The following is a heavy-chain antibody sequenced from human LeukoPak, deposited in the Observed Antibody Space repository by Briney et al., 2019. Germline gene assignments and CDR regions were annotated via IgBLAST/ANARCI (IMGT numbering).Heavy chain of an antibody. CDR1: GFTFSSLA. CDR3: AKGQELDDGVFDS. D-gene: IGHD1-1*01. V-gene: IGHV3-23*01. CDR2: IRSNGDTT. Sequence: PARSLRLSCTASGFTFSSLAMTWVRQAPGKGLEWVSTIRSNGDTTYNADSVKGRFTISRDNSKNTLYLELNSLRVEDTATFYCAKGQELDDGVFDSWGQGTMVTVSS. J-gene: IGHJ4*02.